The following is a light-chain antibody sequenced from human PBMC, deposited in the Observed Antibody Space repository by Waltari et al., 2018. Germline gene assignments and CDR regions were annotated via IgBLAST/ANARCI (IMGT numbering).Light chain of an antibody. CDR3: QQYYSTPHT. CDR2: WAS. J-gene: IGKJ2*01. Sequence: DIVMTQSPDSLAVSLGERATINCKSSQSVLYSSNNKNYLAWYQQKPGHPPKLLIYWASTRESGVPDRFSGSGSGTDFTLTISSLQAEDVAVYYCQQYYSTPHTFGQGTKLEIK. CDR1: QSVLYSSNNKNY. V-gene: IGKV4-1*01.